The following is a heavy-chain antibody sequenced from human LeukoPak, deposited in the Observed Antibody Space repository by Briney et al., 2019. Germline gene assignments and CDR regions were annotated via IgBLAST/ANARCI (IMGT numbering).Heavy chain of an antibody. Sequence: GGSLRLSCTASGFTFGDYLMSWFRQAPGKGLEWIGFISGGTTEYAASVKGRFTISRDDSTSIAYLQMNGLTTEDTAVYYCSRGSGWLSVYWGQGAPVTVSS. CDR3: SRGSGWLSVY. V-gene: IGHV3-49*03. CDR2: ISGGTT. CDR1: GFTFGDYL. J-gene: IGHJ4*02. D-gene: IGHD6-19*01.